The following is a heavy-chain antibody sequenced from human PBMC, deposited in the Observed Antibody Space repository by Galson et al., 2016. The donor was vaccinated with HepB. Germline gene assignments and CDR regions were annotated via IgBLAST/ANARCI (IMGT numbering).Heavy chain of an antibody. J-gene: IGHJ5*02. V-gene: IGHV3-74*01. D-gene: IGHD2-21*02. CDR2: INSDGTIS. CDR3: VRDHSVVPATAYNWFDP. Sequence: SLRLSCAASGFSFSDYWMHWVRQAPGKGLMWVARINSDGTISNYADSVKGRFTISRDNAKNTLYLEMNSLRAEDTAVYNCVRDHSVVPATAYNWFDPWGQGTLVTVSS. CDR1: GFSFSDYW.